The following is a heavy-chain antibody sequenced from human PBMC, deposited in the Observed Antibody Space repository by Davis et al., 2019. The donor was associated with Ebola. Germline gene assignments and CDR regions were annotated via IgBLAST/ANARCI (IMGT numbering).Heavy chain of an antibody. D-gene: IGHD1-26*01. V-gene: IGHV3-30*03. Sequence: PGGSLRLSCAASGFTFSSYSMNWVRQAPGKGLEWVAVISYDSSNKYYADSVKGRFTISRDNSKNTLYPQMDSLRPEDTAVYYCVREVVGAVYFDYWGQGALVTVSS. CDR3: VREVVGAVYFDY. J-gene: IGHJ4*02. CDR1: GFTFSSYS. CDR2: ISYDSSNK.